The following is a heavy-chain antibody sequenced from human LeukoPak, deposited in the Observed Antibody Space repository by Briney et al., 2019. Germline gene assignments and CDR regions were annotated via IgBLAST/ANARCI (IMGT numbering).Heavy chain of an antibody. CDR1: GYTFTSYY. CDR3: ARELYYDSSGTPLTFDY. Sequence: GASAKVSCKASGYTFTSYYMHWVRQAPGQGLEWMGIINPSGGSTSYAQKFQGRVTMTRDTSTSTVYMELSSLRSEDTAVYYCARELYYDSSGTPLTFDYWGQGTLVTVSS. J-gene: IGHJ4*02. D-gene: IGHD3-22*01. V-gene: IGHV1-46*03. CDR2: INPSGGST.